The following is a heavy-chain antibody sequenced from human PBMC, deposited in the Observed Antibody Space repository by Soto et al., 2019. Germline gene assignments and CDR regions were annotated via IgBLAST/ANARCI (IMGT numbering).Heavy chain of an antibody. CDR3: ARMDAVKNSGWVHFDF. CDR1: GYSFTSYF. J-gene: IGHJ4*02. CDR2: INPSGGGT. V-gene: IGHV1-46*01. Sequence: QVQLVQSGAEVKKPGASVKVSCKASGYSFTSYFIHWVRQAPGQGLEWMGIINPSGGGTRYAEKFQGRVAHTTDPSASTVYMELSSLRSEDTAMYYCARMDAVKNSGWVHFDFWGQGTLVTVSS. D-gene: IGHD5-12*01.